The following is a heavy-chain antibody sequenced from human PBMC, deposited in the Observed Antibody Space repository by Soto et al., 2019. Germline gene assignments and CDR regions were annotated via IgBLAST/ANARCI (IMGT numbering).Heavy chain of an antibody. D-gene: IGHD1-26*01. V-gene: IGHV3-15*01. CDR2: IKSKTDGGTA. CDR3: STDIGIYGLDI. Sequence: EVQLVESGGGFVQPGGSLRLSCVASRFSFTNAWMSWVRQAPGKRPEWVGRIKSKTDGGTADYAAPVKGRFTISRDDSQNTLYLHMDSVKTEHTALYHCSTDIGIYGLDIWGQGTTVTVSS. CDR1: RFSFTNAW. J-gene: IGHJ6*02.